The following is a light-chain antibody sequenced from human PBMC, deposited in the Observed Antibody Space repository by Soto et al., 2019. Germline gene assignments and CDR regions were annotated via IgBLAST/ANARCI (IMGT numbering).Light chain of an antibody. V-gene: IGKV3-20*01. Sequence: ESVLTQSPGTLSLSPGERATLSCRASQSVTSTFLAWYQHKPGQAPRLLIYGVSKRATGIPDRFSGSGSGTDFTLTIXXXXPEDFAVYYCQQYGDSPWAFGQGTKVEIK. CDR2: GVS. CDR1: QSVTSTF. J-gene: IGKJ1*01. CDR3: QQYGDSPWA.